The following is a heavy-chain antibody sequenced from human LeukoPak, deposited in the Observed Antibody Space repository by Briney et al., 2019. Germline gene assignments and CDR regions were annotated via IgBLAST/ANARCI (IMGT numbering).Heavy chain of an antibody. CDR3: AKGMVRYGSGSLLDY. J-gene: IGHJ4*02. V-gene: IGHV3-30*18. CDR1: GFTFSSYS. CDR2: ISYDGPNK. Sequence: PGGSLRLSCAASGFTFSSYSMNWVRQAPGKGLEWVALISYDGPNKYYTDSVKGRFTISRDNSKNTLYLQMNSLRAEDTAVYYCAKGMVRYGSGSLLDYWGQGTLVTVPS. D-gene: IGHD3-10*01.